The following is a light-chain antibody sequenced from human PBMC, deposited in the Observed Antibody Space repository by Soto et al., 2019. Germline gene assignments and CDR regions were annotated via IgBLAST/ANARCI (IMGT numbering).Light chain of an antibody. Sequence: EIVMTQSPATLSVSPGERATLSCRASQSVSSNLAWYQQKPGQAPRLLIYGASTRATGIPARFSGSGSGTKFTLTISSLQSEDFVVYYCQQYNNWPFTFGGGTKVDIK. CDR3: QQYNNWPFT. J-gene: IGKJ4*01. CDR2: GAS. V-gene: IGKV3-15*01. CDR1: QSVSSN.